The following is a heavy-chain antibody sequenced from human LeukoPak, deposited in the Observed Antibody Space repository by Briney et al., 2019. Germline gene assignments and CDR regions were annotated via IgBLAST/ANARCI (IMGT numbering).Heavy chain of an antibody. CDR2: ISAYNGNT. V-gene: IGHV1-18*01. J-gene: IGHJ5*02. D-gene: IGHD3-9*01. Sequence: ASVKVSCKASGYTFTSYGISWVRQAPGQGLEWMGWISAYNGNTNYAQKFQGRVTITADESTSTAYMELSSLRSEDTAVYYCARDLFDQNWFDPWGQGTLVTVSS. CDR3: ARDLFDQNWFDP. CDR1: GYTFTSYG.